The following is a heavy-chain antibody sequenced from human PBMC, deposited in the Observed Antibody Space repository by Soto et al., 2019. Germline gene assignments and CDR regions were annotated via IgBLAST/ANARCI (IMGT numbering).Heavy chain of an antibody. CDR2: ISGSDGRT. V-gene: IGHV3-23*01. CDR1: GFTFSSYA. J-gene: IGHJ4*02. D-gene: IGHD3-16*01. Sequence: GGSLRLSCAASGFTFSSYAMSWVRQAPGKGLEWVSTISGSDGRTYSTDSVKGRFTISRDNSRNTAYLQMNSLRVEDTAVYYSAQVTHYVFDYWGQGTLVTVSS. CDR3: AQVTHYVFDY.